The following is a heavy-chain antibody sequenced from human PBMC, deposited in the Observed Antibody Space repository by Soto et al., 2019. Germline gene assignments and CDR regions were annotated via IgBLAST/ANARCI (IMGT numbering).Heavy chain of an antibody. CDR3: ARGGNAYYDFWSGYYSNWFDP. CDR2: IYYSGST. D-gene: IGHD3-3*01. J-gene: IGHJ5*02. CDR1: GGSISSYY. V-gene: IGHV4-59*01. Sequence: SETLSLTCTVSGGSISSYYWSWIRQPPGKGLEWIGYIYYSGSTNYNPSLKSRVTISVDTSKNQFSLKLSSVTAADTAVYYCARGGNAYYDFWSGYYSNWFDPWGQGTLVTVSS.